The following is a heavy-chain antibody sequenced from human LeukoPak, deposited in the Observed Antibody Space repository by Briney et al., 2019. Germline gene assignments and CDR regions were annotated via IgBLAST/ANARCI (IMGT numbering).Heavy chain of an antibody. CDR1: GYTFTNYA. V-gene: IGHV1-3*01. Sequence: GAPVKVPCKASGYTFTNYAIHWVRQAPGQRLEWMGWINAGNGNTKYSQKFQGRVTITRDTSASTVYMEVSSLRSEDTAVYYCARAPGGDYWGQGTLVTVSS. CDR2: INAGNGNT. J-gene: IGHJ4*02. D-gene: IGHD3-16*01. CDR3: ARAPGGDY.